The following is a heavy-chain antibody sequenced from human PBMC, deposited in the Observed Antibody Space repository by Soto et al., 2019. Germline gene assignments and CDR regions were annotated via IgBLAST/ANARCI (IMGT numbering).Heavy chain of an antibody. CDR2: IYYSGST. D-gene: IGHD3-10*01. V-gene: IGHV4-30-4*01. Sequence: QVQLQESGPGLVKPSQTLSLTCTVSGGSISSGDYYWSWIRQPPGKGLELIGYIYYSGSTYYNPSIKSRVTISVDTAKNPFSLKLSSVTAADTAVYSCARDRGGLWFGPHRSGMDVWGQGTTVTVSS. CDR1: GGSISSGDYY. J-gene: IGHJ6*02. CDR3: ARDRGGLWFGPHRSGMDV.